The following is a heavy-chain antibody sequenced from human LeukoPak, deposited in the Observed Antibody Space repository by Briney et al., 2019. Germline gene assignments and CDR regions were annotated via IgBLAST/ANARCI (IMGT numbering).Heavy chain of an antibody. CDR3: ARAAPRFLEWSPAYYMDV. V-gene: IGHV3-48*01. J-gene: IGHJ6*03. D-gene: IGHD3-3*01. CDR2: ISSSSSTI. Sequence: GGSLRLSCAASGFTFSSYSMNWVRQAPGKGLEWVSYISSSSSTIYYADSVKGRFTISRDNAKNSLYLQMNSLRAEDTAVYYCARAAPRFLEWSPAYYMDVWGKGTTVTVSS. CDR1: GFTFSSYS.